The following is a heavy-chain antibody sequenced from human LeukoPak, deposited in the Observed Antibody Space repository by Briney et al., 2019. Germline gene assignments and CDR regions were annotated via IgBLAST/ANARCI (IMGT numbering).Heavy chain of an antibody. CDR1: GYTFTGYY. Sequence: ASVKVSCKASGYTFTGYYMHWVRQAPGQGLEWMGWINPNSGGTNYVQKFQGRVTMTRDTSISTAYMEMSRLTSDDTAVYFCARAKQIWSPGQYYFDYWGQGTLVTVSS. V-gene: IGHV1-2*02. J-gene: IGHJ4*02. CDR2: INPNSGGT. CDR3: ARAKQIWSPGQYYFDY. D-gene: IGHD5-18*01.